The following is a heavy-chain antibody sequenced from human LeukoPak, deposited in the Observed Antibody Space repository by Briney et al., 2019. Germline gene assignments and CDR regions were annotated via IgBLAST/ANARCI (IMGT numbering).Heavy chain of an antibody. CDR2: ISYDGSNK. V-gene: IGHV3-30-3*01. D-gene: IGHD2-8*01. CDR3: ARGRVYATSTLFDY. Sequence: PGGSLRLSCAASGFTFSSYAMHWVRQAPGKGLEWVAVISYDGSNKYYADSVKGRFTISRDNSKNTLYLQMNSLRAEDTAVYYCARGRVYATSTLFDYWGQGTLVTVSS. CDR1: GFTFSSYA. J-gene: IGHJ4*02.